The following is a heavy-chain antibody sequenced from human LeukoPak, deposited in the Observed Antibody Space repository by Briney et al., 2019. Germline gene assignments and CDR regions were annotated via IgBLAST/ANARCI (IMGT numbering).Heavy chain of an antibody. CDR3: VRGRSQGRGMDV. CDR2: IYHFGNT. V-gene: IGHV4-30-2*01. Sequence: PSETLSLTCAVSGGSINNGGYSWSWIRQPPGKGLEWIGNIYHFGNTYFNPSLKSRVTISVDSSKNQFSLNLTSVTAADTALYYCVRGRSQGRGMDVWGQGTTVTVSS. D-gene: IGHD3-10*01. J-gene: IGHJ6*02. CDR1: GGSINNGGYS.